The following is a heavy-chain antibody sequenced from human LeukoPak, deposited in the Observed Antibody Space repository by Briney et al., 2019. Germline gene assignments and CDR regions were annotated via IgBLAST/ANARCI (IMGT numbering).Heavy chain of an antibody. CDR3: ARYYDSSGPRDYFDY. D-gene: IGHD3-22*01. J-gene: IGHJ4*02. Sequence: SETLSLTCTVSGGSISSYYWSWIRQPPGKGLEWIGYIYYSGSTNYNPSLKSRVTISVDTSKNQFSLKLSSVTAADTAVYYCARYYDSSGPRDYFDYWGQGTLVTVSS. CDR1: GGSISSYY. CDR2: IYYSGST. V-gene: IGHV4-59*12.